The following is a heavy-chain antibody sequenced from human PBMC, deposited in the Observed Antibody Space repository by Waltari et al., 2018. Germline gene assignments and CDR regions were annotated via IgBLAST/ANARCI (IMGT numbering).Heavy chain of an antibody. CDR1: GGSFSGYY. D-gene: IGHD3-10*01. Sequence: QVQLQQWGAGLLKPSETLSLTCAVYGGSFSGYYWSWIRQPPGKGLEWIGEINHSGSTNYKPSLKSRVTISVDTSKNQFSLKLSSVTAADTAVYYWARGRGSRGPFDYWGQGTLVTVSS. J-gene: IGHJ4*02. CDR3: ARGRGSRGPFDY. CDR2: INHSGST. V-gene: IGHV4-34*01.